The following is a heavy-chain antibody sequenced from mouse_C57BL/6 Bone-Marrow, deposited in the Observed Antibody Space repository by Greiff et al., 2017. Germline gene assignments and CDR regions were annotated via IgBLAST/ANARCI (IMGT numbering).Heavy chain of an antibody. D-gene: IGHD2-2*01. Sequence: EVKLVESGSELVKPGASVKMSCKASGYTFTDYNMHWVKQSHGKSLEWIGYINPNNGGTSYNQKFKGKATLTVNKSSSTAYMELRSLTSEDSAVYYGARWRGYDFFDYWGQGTTLTVSS. CDR3: ARWRGYDFFDY. J-gene: IGHJ2*01. CDR2: INPNNGGT. CDR1: GYTFTDYN. V-gene: IGHV1-22*01.